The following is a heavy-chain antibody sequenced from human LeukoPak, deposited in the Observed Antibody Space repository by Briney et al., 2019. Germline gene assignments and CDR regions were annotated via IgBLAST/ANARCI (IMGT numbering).Heavy chain of an antibody. J-gene: IGHJ4*02. CDR1: GYTFTSYD. CDR3: ARSPLYCSATSCYTIDS. CDR2: MNPNSGNT. D-gene: IGHD2-2*02. V-gene: IGHV1-8*01. Sequence: ASVKVSCKASGYTFTSYDINWVRQATGQGLEWMGWMNPNSGNTGYAQEFQGRVTMTRNTSISTAYMELSSLRSEDTAVYYCARSPLYCSATSCYTIDSWGPGTLVTVSS.